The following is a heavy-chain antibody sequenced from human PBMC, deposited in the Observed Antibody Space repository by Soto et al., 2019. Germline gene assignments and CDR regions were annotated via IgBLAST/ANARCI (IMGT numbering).Heavy chain of an antibody. D-gene: IGHD4-17*01. CDR2: TIPILGIA. V-gene: IGHV1-69*02. J-gene: IGHJ6*02. Sequence: QVQLVQSGAEVKKPGSSVKVSCKASGGTFSSYTISWVRQAPGQGLEWMGRTIPILGIANYAQKFQGRVTITADKSTSTAYMELSSLRSEDTAVYYCARAGLRWSTNTYGMDVWGQGTTVTVSS. CDR3: ARAGLRWSTNTYGMDV. CDR1: GGTFSSYT.